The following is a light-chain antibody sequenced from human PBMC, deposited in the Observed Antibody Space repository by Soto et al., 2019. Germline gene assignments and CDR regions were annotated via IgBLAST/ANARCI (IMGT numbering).Light chain of an antibody. CDR2: EDD. V-gene: IGLV6-57*04. CDR1: SGRIASNY. J-gene: IGLJ2*01. CDR3: QSYDSAAFVV. Sequence: NFMLTQPQSVSGSPGKTVTISCNRSSGRIASNYVQWYQQRPGSVPTIMIYEDDQRLSGVPDRFSGSVDSSSNSASLIISGLKSEDEADYYCQSYDSAAFVVFGGGTKLTVL.